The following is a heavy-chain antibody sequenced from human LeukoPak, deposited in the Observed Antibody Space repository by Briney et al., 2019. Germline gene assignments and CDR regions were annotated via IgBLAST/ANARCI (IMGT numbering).Heavy chain of an antibody. CDR2: ITSSGTYI. D-gene: IGHD1-26*01. J-gene: IGHJ6*03. V-gene: IGHV3-21*01. Sequence: GGSLRLSCAASGFDFNNYNMNWVRQAPGKGLEWVSSITSSGTYIYYADSVKGRFTISRDNAKNSLYLQMNSLRPEDTAVYYCARDPYSGSYGDYYYYYMDVWGKGTTVTISS. CDR1: GFDFNNYN. CDR3: ARDPYSGSYGDYYYYYMDV.